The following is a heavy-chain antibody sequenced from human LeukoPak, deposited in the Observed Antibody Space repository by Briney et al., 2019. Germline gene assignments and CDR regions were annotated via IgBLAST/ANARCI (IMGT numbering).Heavy chain of an antibody. J-gene: IGHJ4*02. CDR2: IYRSGDT. D-gene: IGHD1-26*01. V-gene: IGHV3-53*01. CDR1: GFTFSSYE. Sequence: GGSLRLSCAASGFTFSSYEMHWVRQAPGKGLEWVSIIYRSGDTYYAGSVKGRFTISRDNSKNTLYLQMNSLRVEDTAMYYCATTRGSSFDYWGQGTLVTVSS. CDR3: ATTRGSSFDY.